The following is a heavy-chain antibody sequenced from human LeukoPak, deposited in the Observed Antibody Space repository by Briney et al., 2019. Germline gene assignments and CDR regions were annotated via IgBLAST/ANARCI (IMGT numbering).Heavy chain of an antibody. CDR3: ASATVYDSSGYYYFDY. Sequence: PGRSLRLSCAASGFTFNSYGMHWVRQAPGKGLEWVSVIYSGGSTYYADSVKGRFTISRDNSKNTLYLQMNSLRAEDTAVYYCASATVYDSSGYYYFDYWGQGTLVTVSS. CDR2: IYSGGST. V-gene: IGHV3-53*01. J-gene: IGHJ4*02. CDR1: GFTFNSYG. D-gene: IGHD3-22*01.